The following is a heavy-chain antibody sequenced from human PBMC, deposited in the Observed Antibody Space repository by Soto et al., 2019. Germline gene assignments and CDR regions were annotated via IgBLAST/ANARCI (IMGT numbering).Heavy chain of an antibody. D-gene: IGHD3-3*01. Sequence: ASVKVSCKASGYTFTSYGISWVRQAPGQGLEWMGWISAYNGNTNYAQKLQGRVTMTTDTSTSTAYMELRSLRSDDTAVYYCARFRVTRGYDFWSGYEYYFDYWGKGTLVTVPS. J-gene: IGHJ4*02. CDR3: ARFRVTRGYDFWSGYEYYFDY. CDR1: GYTFTSYG. V-gene: IGHV1-18*01. CDR2: ISAYNGNT.